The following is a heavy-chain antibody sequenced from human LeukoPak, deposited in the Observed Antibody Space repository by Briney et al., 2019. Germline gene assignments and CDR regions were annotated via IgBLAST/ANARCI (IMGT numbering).Heavy chain of an antibody. V-gene: IGHV4-39*01. D-gene: IGHD3-22*01. CDR2: IYYSGST. CDR1: GGSISSSSYY. J-gene: IGHJ3*02. Sequence: PSETLSLTCTVSGGSISSSSYYWGWIRQPPGKGLEWIGSIYYSGSTYYNPSLKSRVTISVDTSKNQFSLKLSSVTAADTAVYYCASPYYYDSSGYYWDDAFDIWGQGTMVTVSS. CDR3: ASPYYYDSSGYYWDDAFDI.